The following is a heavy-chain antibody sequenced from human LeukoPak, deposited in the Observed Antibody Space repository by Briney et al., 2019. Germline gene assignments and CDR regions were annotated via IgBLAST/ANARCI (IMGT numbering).Heavy chain of an antibody. CDR2: IYYSGST. CDR3: ARHGPPRGYSHDAFDI. Sequence: SESLSLTCTVSGGSISSSSYYWGWIRQPPGKGLEWIGSIYYSGSTYYNPSLKSRVTISVDTSKTQFSLKLSSVTAADTAMYYCARHGPPRGYSHDAFDIWGQGTMVTVSS. D-gene: IGHD5-18*01. V-gene: IGHV4-39*07. CDR1: GGSISSSSYY. J-gene: IGHJ3*02.